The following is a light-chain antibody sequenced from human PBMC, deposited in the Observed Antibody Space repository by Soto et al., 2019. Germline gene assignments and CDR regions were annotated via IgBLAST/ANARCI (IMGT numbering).Light chain of an antibody. Sequence: DTHITQSPSSLSASVADRVTITCRASQSISSYLNWYHQKPGKAPDLLIYAASTLQRAVPSRFSGSTSGTESTLTISSLQPDGFPTYYGQQSHSAPFTSGKGTKLKIK. CDR2: AAS. CDR3: QQSHSAPFT. J-gene: IGKJ2*01. V-gene: IGKV1-39*01. CDR1: QSISSY.